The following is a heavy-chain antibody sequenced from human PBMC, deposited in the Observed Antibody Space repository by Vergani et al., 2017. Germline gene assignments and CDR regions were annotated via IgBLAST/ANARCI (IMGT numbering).Heavy chain of an antibody. J-gene: IGHJ4*02. CDR3: ARDSVGATTDY. D-gene: IGHD1-26*01. CDR1: GFTFSSYE. CDR2: ISSSGSTI. Sequence: EVQLVESGGGLVQPGGSLRLSCAASGFTFSSYEMNWVRQAPGKGLEWVSYISSSGSTIYYADSVKGRFTISRDNAKNSLYLQMNSLRAEDTAVYYCARDSVGATTDYWGQGTLVTVSS. V-gene: IGHV3-48*03.